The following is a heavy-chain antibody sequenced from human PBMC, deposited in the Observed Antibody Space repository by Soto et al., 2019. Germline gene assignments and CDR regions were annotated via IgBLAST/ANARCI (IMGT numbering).Heavy chain of an antibody. CDR1: GFTFSSYS. J-gene: IGHJ5*02. Sequence: EVQLVESGGGLVQPGGSLRLSCAASGFTFSSYSMNWVRQAPGKGLEWVSYISSSSSTIYYADSVKGRFTISRDNAKNSRYLQMSRLRAGDTAVYYCARHPRRLEQIGWFDPWGQGTLVTVSS. V-gene: IGHV3-48*01. CDR2: ISSSSSTI. CDR3: ARHPRRLEQIGWFDP. D-gene: IGHD3-10*01.